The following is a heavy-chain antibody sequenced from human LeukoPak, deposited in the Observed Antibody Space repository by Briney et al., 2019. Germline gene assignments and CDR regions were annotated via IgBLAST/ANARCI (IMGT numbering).Heavy chain of an antibody. D-gene: IGHD1-26*01. CDR1: GYTFTSYG. CDR2: ISTYNGNT. V-gene: IGHV1-18*01. J-gene: IGHJ5*02. CDR3: ARDSRGVGATWWFDP. Sequence: ASVKVSCKASGYTFTSYGISWVRQAPGQALEWMGWISTYNGNTNYAQKLQGRVTMTTDTSTSTTYMELRSLRSDDTAMYYCARDSRGVGATWWFDPWGQGTLVTVSS.